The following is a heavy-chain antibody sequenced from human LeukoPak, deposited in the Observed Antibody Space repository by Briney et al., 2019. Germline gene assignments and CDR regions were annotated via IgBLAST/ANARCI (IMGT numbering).Heavy chain of an antibody. V-gene: IGHV4-31*11. CDR3: RVGERASMLEHCLL. J-gene: IGHJ2*01. CDR1: GGPNSRVYDH. D-gene: IGHD3-10*01. Sequence: PSETQSLMRGVSGGPNSRVYDHCTRIRQPPGKGLEWSGYIYYTGSTYYNPSLKSRATITGDTSKNLLSVKLSSVTAADTAVYYWRVGERASMLEHCLLWGRSPLVTVSS. CDR2: IYYTGST.